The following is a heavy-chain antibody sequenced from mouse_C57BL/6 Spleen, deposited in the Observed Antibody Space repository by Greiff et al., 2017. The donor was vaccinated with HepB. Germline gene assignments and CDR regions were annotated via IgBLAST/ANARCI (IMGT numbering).Heavy chain of an antibody. V-gene: IGHV1-52*01. CDR1: GYTFTSYW. Sequence: QVQLQQPGAELVRPGSSVKLSCKASGYTFTSYWMHWVKQRPIQGLEWIGNIDPSDSETHYNQKFKDKATLTVDKSSSTAYMQLSSLTSEDSAVYYCERVEDGNYNYAMDYWGQGTSVTVSS. D-gene: IGHD2-1*01. CDR2: IDPSDSET. J-gene: IGHJ4*01. CDR3: ERVEDGNYNYAMDY.